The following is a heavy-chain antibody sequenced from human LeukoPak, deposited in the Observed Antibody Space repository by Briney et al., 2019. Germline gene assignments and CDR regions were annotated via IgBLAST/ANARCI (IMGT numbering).Heavy chain of an antibody. CDR1: AFTFSSYA. CDR3: AKGGDGDYETQWKNYFHY. CDR2: INSSGGSGGST. Sequence: PVGSLRLSCAASAFTFSSYAMTWVRQAPGKGLEWVSTINSSGGSGGSTYYADSVRGRFTISRDNSKNTLYLQMNSLRAEHTAVYYCAKGGDGDYETQWKNYFHYWAQGTLVTVSS. D-gene: IGHD4-17*01. V-gene: IGHV3-23*01. J-gene: IGHJ4*02.